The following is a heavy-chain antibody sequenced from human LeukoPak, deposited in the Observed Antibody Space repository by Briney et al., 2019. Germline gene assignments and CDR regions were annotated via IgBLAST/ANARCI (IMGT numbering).Heavy chain of an antibody. J-gene: IGHJ4*02. CDR3: ASTGYYYDSSGYYNY. V-gene: IGHV1-69*13. CDR2: IIPIFGTA. D-gene: IGHD3-22*01. CDR1: GGTFSSYA. Sequence: SVMVSCKASGGTFSSYAISWVRQAPGQGLEWMGGIIPIFGTANYAQKFQGRVTITADESTSTAYMELSSLRSEDTAVYYCASTGYYYDSSGYYNYWGQGTLVTVSS.